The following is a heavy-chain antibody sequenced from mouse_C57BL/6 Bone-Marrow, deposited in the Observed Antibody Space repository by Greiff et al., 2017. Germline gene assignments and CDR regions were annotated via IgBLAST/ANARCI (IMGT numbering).Heavy chain of an antibody. CDR2: LYPGNSDT. Sequence: VQLQQSGTVLARPGASVKMSCKTSGYTFTSYWMHWVKQRPGQGLEWIGALYPGNSDTSYNQKFKGKAKLTAVTSASTAYMELSSLTNEDSAVYYCTRGYYYGSSYGYFDVWGTGTTVTVAS. CDR1: GYTFTSYW. D-gene: IGHD1-1*01. J-gene: IGHJ1*03. V-gene: IGHV1-5*01. CDR3: TRGYYYGSSYGYFDV.